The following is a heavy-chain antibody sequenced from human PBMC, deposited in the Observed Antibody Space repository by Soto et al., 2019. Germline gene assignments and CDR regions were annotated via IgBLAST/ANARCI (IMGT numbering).Heavy chain of an antibody. CDR1: GFTFSNAW. CDR2: IKSKTDGGTT. J-gene: IGHJ4*02. V-gene: IGHV3-15*07. D-gene: IGHD3-10*01. CDR3: TTEVAYGSVKPDDY. Sequence: GGSLRLSCAASGFTFSNAWMNWVRQAPGKGLEWVGRIKSKTDGGTTDYAAPVKGRFTISREDSKNTLYLQMNSLKTEDTAVYYCTTEVAYGSVKPDDYWGQGTLVTVSS.